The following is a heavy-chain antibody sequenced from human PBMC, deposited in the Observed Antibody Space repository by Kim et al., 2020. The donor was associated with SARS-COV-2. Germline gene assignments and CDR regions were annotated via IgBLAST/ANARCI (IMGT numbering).Heavy chain of an antibody. CDR2: IHYSVAT. V-gene: IGHV4-39*01. D-gene: IGHD3-16*01. Sequence: SETLSLTCTLSGDSLRWTTHYWGWIRQPPGRGPEWIGSIHYSVATYYNPSFNNRVTVSVDTSKNPLSLNVGSVNATVNAVYFCARHDDFYYYGLDVWVQGPTVTVPS. CDR1: GDSLRWTTHY. J-gene: IGHJ6*01. CDR3: ARHDDFYYYGLDV.